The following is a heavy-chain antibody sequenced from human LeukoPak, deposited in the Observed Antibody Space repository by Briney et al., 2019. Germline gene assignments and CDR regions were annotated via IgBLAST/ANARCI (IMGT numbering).Heavy chain of an antibody. CDR1: GFIFTKYG. D-gene: IGHD6-19*01. Sequence: ASVKVSCKVSGFIFTKYGITWVRQAPGQGLEWVGWISGYNGDTNYAQKPQGRVTTTTDTSTATAYMELRSLRSDDTAFYYCARDPSNTSGWKTWFDTWGQGTLVTVSS. V-gene: IGHV1-18*01. CDR3: ARDPSNTSGWKTWFDT. CDR2: ISGYNGDT. J-gene: IGHJ5*02.